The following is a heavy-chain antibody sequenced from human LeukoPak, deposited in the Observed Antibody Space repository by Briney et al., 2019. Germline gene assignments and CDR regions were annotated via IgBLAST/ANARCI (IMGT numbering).Heavy chain of an antibody. J-gene: IGHJ4*02. CDR3: ARESSEDIVVVPAASEWYYFDY. D-gene: IGHD2-2*01. CDR1: GGSISSYY. V-gene: IGHV4-4*07. CDR2: IYTSGST. Sequence: KSSETLSLTCTVSGGSISSYYWSWIRQPAGKGLEWIGHIYTSGSTNYNPSLKSRVTMSVDTSKNQFSLKLSSVTAADTAVYYCARESSEDIVVVPAASEWYYFDYWGQGTLVTVSS.